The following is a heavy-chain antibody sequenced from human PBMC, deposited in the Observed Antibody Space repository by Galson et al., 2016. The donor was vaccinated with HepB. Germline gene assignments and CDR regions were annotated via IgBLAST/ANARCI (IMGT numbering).Heavy chain of an antibody. CDR3: ARPFYGGVFRYYFDQ. D-gene: IGHD4-23*01. CDR2: IDWDDDK. CDR1: GFSLGTSGMC. Sequence: PALVKPTPTLTLTCTFSGFSLGTSGMCVSWIRQPPGKALEWLALIDWDDDKYYSPSLETRLTISKDTSKTQVVLTMTNMDPADTATYYCARPFYGGVFRYYFDQWGLGTLVTVSS. J-gene: IGHJ4*02. V-gene: IGHV2-70*01.